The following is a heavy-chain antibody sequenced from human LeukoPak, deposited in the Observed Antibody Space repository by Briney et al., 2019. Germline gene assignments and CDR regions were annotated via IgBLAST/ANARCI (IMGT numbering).Heavy chain of an antibody. CDR1: GYTFTTFW. D-gene: IGHD2-2*01. Sequence: GASLKIPSRGSGYTFTTFWIGWLRQMPGKSVVWMGIIYPGDSDTRYSPSFQGQVTMSVDKSINTAYLKWSSLKASDTAMYYCARRKGCSSTSCPPDFWGQGTLVTVSS. CDR2: IYPGDSDT. J-gene: IGHJ4*02. V-gene: IGHV5-51*01. CDR3: ARRKGCSSTSCPPDF.